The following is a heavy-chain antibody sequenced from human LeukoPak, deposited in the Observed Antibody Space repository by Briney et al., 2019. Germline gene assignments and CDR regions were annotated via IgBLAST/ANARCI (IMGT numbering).Heavy chain of an antibody. Sequence: PGGSLRLSCAASGFTFSSYWMSWVRQAPGKGLEWVANIKQDGSEKYYVDSVKGRFTISRDNSKNTLYLQMNSLRAEDTAVYYCAKDRGGYFDYWGQGTLVTVSS. CDR2: IKQDGSEK. J-gene: IGHJ4*02. V-gene: IGHV3-7*01. D-gene: IGHD3-22*01. CDR1: GFTFSSYW. CDR3: AKDRGGYFDY.